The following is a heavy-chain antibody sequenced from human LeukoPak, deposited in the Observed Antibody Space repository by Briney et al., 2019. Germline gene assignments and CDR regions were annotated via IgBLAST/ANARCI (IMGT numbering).Heavy chain of an antibody. V-gene: IGHV1-2*02. CDR2: INPNSGGT. CDR3: ARDRSPYCGGDCYSGVGY. D-gene: IGHD2-21*02. CDR1: GYTFTGYY. J-gene: IGHJ4*02. Sequence: GASVKVSCKASGYTFTGYYMHWVRQAPGQGLEWMGWINPNSGGTNYAQKFQGRVTMTRDTSISTAYMELSRLRSDDTAVYYCARDRSPYCGGDCYSGVGYWGQGTLVTVSS.